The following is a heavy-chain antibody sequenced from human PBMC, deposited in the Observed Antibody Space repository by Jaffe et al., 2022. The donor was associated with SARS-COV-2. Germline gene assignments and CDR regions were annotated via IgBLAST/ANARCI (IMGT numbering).Heavy chain of an antibody. CDR3: ARDRAAGSEYFQH. CDR2: IYTSGST. CDR1: GGSISSGSYY. J-gene: IGHJ1*01. V-gene: IGHV4-61*02. Sequence: QVQLQESGPGLVKPSQTLSLTCTVSGGSISSGSYYWSWIRQPAGKGLEWIGRIYTSGSTNYNPSLKSRVTISVDTSKNQFSLKLSSVTAADTAVYYCARDRAAGSEYFQHWGQGTLVTVSS. D-gene: IGHD6-13*01.